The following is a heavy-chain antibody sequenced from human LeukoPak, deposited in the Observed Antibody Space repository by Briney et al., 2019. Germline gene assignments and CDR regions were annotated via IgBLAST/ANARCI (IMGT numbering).Heavy chain of an antibody. J-gene: IGHJ4*02. V-gene: IGHV4-39*07. Sequence: TSETLSLTCTVSGGSISTSNYYWGWIRQPPGKGLEWIGNIFYSGSTYYSPSLRSRVTISVDTSKNQFSLKLSSVTAADTAVYYCASSMYSGVGYWGQGTLVTVSS. D-gene: IGHD2/OR15-2a*01. CDR1: GGSISTSNYY. CDR2: IFYSGST. CDR3: ASSMYSGVGY.